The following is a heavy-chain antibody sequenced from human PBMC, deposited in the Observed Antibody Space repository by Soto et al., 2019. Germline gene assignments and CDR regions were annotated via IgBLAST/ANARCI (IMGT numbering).Heavy chain of an antibody. CDR1: GFTFNIYS. V-gene: IGHV3-48*02. Sequence: EVQLVESGGDLVQRGGSLRLSCAASGFTFNIYSMNWVRQAPGKGLEWFSYITSDTKTIKYADSVKGRFTMSRDNAKNSVYLQMNSLRDDDTAVYYCARSVEGHFNYWGQGTVVTVSS. J-gene: IGHJ4*02. CDR2: ITSDTKTI. CDR3: ARSVEGHFNY. D-gene: IGHD6-19*01.